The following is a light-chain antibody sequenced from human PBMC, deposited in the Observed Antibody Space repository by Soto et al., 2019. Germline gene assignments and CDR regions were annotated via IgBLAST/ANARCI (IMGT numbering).Light chain of an antibody. V-gene: IGLV1-51*01. CDR1: SSNIGGNS. J-gene: IGLJ1*01. CDR3: GSWDSSLSAYV. CDR2: DDN. Sequence: QSVMTQPPSVSAAPGQKVTISCSGSSSNIGGNSVSWYQQLPGTAPKLLIYDDNKRPSGIPDRFSGSKSGTAATLGNTGLQTGDEADYNCGSWDSSLSAYVFGTGTKLTVL.